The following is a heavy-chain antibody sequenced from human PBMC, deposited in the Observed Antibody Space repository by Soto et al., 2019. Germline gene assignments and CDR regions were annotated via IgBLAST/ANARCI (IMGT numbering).Heavy chain of an antibody. J-gene: IGHJ6*02. CDR1: EFTFNNYW. D-gene: IGHD2-21*01. V-gene: IGHV3-74*01. CDR3: ARGIDLKYGLDV. CDR2: INTDGSTT. Sequence: EVQLVESGGGVVQPGGSLRLSCAASEFTFNNYWMHWGRQVPGKGLEWVSRINTDGSTTNYADSVMGRFTISRDNADNTVYLQMNRLRAEDTAVYYCARGIDLKYGLDVWGQGATVTVSS.